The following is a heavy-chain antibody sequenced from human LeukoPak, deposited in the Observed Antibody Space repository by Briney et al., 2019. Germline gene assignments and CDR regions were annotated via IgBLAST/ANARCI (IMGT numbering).Heavy chain of an antibody. Sequence: ASVKVSCKASGYTFTSYGISWVRQAPGQGLEWMGWISAYNGNTNYAQKLQGRVTMTTDTSTSTAYMELRSLRSDDTAVYYCAREDYCSGGSCYEGAVDYWGQGTLVTVSS. D-gene: IGHD2-15*01. CDR3: AREDYCSGGSCYEGAVDY. V-gene: IGHV1-18*01. CDR2: ISAYNGNT. J-gene: IGHJ4*02. CDR1: GYTFTSYG.